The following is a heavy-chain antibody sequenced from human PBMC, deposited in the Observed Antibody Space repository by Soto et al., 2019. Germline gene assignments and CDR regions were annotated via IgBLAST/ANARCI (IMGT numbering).Heavy chain of an antibody. V-gene: IGHV4-59*12. CDR3: ARESYGDYDDY. D-gene: IGHD4-17*01. CDR2: IYYSGST. CDR1: GGSISSYY. J-gene: IGHJ4*02. Sequence: WETLSLTCTVSGGSISSYYWSWIRQPPGKGLEWIGYIYYSGSTNYNPSLKSRVTMSVDTSKNQFSLKLSSVTAADTAVYYCARESYGDYDDYWGQGTLVTVSS.